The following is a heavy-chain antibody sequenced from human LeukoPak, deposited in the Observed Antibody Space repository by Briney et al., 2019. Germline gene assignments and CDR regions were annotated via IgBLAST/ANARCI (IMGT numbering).Heavy chain of an antibody. V-gene: IGHV3-21*01. D-gene: IGHD5-18*01. Sequence: GGSLRLSCAASGFTFSSYSMNWVRQAPGKGLEWVSSISSSSSYIYYADSVKGRFTISRDNAKNSLYLQMNSLRAEDTAVCYCARATTAMEPFDYWGQGTLVTVSS. CDR2: ISSSSSYI. CDR1: GFTFSSYS. J-gene: IGHJ4*02. CDR3: ARATTAMEPFDY.